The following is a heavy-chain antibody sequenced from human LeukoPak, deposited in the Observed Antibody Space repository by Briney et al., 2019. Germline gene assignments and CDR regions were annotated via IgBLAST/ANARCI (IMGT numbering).Heavy chain of an antibody. CDR2: ISAYNGNT. V-gene: IGHV1-18*01. D-gene: IGHD3-9*01. Sequence: ASVKVSCKASGYTFTSYGISWVRQAPGQGLEWMGWISAYNGNTNYAQKLQGRVTMTTDTSTSTAYVELRSLRSDDTAVYYCARVLRYFDPFPTGGDYWGQGTLVTVSS. CDR3: ARVLRYFDPFPTGGDY. J-gene: IGHJ4*02. CDR1: GYTFTSYG.